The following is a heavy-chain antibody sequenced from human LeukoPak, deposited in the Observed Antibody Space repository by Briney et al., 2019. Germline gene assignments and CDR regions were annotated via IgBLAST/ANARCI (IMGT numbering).Heavy chain of an antibody. J-gene: IGHJ1*01. D-gene: IGHD3-22*01. CDR3: ARAQYYDSSGYYYEDYFQH. CDR2: ISSSTSTI. V-gene: IGHV3-48*02. Sequence: GGSLRLSCAASGFTFSSYSMNWVRLAPGKGLEWISYISSSTSTIYYADSVKGRFTISRDNAKNSLYLQMNSLRDEDTAVYYCARAQYYDSSGYYYEDYFQHWGQGTLVTVSS. CDR1: GFTFSSYS.